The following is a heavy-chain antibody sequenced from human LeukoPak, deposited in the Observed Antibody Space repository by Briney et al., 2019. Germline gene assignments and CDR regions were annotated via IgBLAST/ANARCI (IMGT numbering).Heavy chain of an antibody. CDR1: GFTVSSNY. CDR3: AKSMALYYYHGMDV. CDR2: IYSGGST. D-gene: IGHD2/OR15-2a*01. V-gene: IGHV3-66*01. J-gene: IGHJ6*02. Sequence: GGSLRLSCAASGFTVSSNYMSWVRQAPGKGLEWVSLIYSGGSTYYADSVKGRFTISRDNSKNTLYLQMNSLRAEDTAVYYCAKSMALYYYHGMDVWGQGTAVTVS.